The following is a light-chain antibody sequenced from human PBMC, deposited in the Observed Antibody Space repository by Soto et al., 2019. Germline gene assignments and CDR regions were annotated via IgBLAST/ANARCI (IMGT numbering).Light chain of an antibody. Sequence: QSALTQSPSVSGAQGRASPSPAQGPAPTSGQVLMYIGTSNFQRQPPNSSSMETTIGPRGVPDRFSGSKSGTSASLAITGLQAEDESDYYCQSYDTNLSGGSVFGTGTKVTVL. J-gene: IGLJ1*01. V-gene: IGLV1-40*01. CDR1: APTSGQVL. CDR2: ETT. CDR3: QSYDTNLSGGSV.